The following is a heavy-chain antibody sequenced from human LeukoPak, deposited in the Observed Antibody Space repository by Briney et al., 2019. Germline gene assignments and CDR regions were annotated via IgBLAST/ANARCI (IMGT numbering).Heavy chain of an antibody. CDR2: ISSSSSTI. Sequence: GGSLRLSCAASGFTFSSYSMNWVRQAPGKGLEWVSYISSSSSTIYYADSVKGRFTISRDNAKNSLYLQMNSLRAEDTAVYYCARASYSTIVVVVAAGRDYYYYYYMDVWGKGTTVTVSS. CDR1: GFTFSSYS. J-gene: IGHJ6*03. V-gene: IGHV3-48*01. CDR3: ARASYSTIVVVVAAGRDYYYYYYMDV. D-gene: IGHD2-15*01.